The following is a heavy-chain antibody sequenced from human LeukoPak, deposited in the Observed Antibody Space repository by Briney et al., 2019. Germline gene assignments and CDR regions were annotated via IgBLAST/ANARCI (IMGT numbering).Heavy chain of an antibody. D-gene: IGHD3-22*01. Sequence: PSETLSLTCAVSGGSFSGYYWSWIRQPPGKGLEWIGEINHSGSTNYNPSLKSRVTISVDTSKNQFSLKLSSVTAADTAVYYCARGFRNYYDSSGYYRYYYYYYGMDVWGQGTTVTVSS. CDR2: INHSGST. V-gene: IGHV4-34*01. CDR1: GGSFSGYY. CDR3: ARGFRNYYDSSGYYRYYYYYYGMDV. J-gene: IGHJ6*02.